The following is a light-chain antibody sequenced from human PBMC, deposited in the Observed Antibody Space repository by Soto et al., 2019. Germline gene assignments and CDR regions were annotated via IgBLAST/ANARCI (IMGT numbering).Light chain of an antibody. CDR1: QSISSW. Sequence: DIHITHSPSTLSATAGDRVTITCRASQSISSWLAWYQHKPGKAPKLLIYDASNLDSGVPSRFIGSGSGTEFSLTISNLQPDECATYYCQQYENYWTFGQGTKVDIK. CDR3: QQYENYWT. V-gene: IGKV1-5*01. J-gene: IGKJ1*01. CDR2: DAS.